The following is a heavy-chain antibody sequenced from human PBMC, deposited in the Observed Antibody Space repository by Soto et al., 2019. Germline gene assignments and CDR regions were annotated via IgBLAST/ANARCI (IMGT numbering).Heavy chain of an antibody. CDR3: ARDLRGGVSLAYYYFGMDV. V-gene: IGHV1-3*01. J-gene: IGHJ6*02. Sequence: QVQLVQSGAEVKKPGASAKVSCKASGYTFTNYAIHWVRQAPGQRLEWMGWINAGYGDTKYSQTFHGRVTITRDTSASTAYMELSSLRSEDTAVYYCARDLRGGVSLAYYYFGMDVWGQGTTVTVSS. D-gene: IGHD3-16*01. CDR1: GYTFTNYA. CDR2: INAGYGDT.